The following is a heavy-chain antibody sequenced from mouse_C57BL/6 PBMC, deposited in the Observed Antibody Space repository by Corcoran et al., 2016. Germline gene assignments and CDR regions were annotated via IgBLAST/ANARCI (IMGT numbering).Heavy chain of an antibody. CDR2: INPNNGGT. Sequence: EVQLQQSGPELVKPGASVKISCKASGYTFTDYYMNWGKQSHGKSLEWIGDINPNNGGTSYNQKFKGKATLTVDKSSSTAYMELRSLTSEDSAVYYCAREPYGSRGYFDVWGTGTTVTVSS. CDR3: AREPYGSRGYFDV. J-gene: IGHJ1*03. V-gene: IGHV1-26*01. D-gene: IGHD1-1*01. CDR1: GYTFTDYY.